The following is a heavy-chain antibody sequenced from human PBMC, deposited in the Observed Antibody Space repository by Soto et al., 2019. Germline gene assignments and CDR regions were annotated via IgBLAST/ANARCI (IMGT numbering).Heavy chain of an antibody. CDR3: ATVAFGGPVVRGAPPHGMDL. Sequence: ASVKVSCKASGYTFTSYYMHWVRQAPGQGLERMGIINPSGGSTSYAQKFQGRVTMTRDTSTSTGYMELSSLRSEDTAVYYCATVAFGGPVVRGAPPHGMDLWGQGTTVTVSS. V-gene: IGHV1-46*01. J-gene: IGHJ6*02. CDR2: INPSGGST. D-gene: IGHD3-10*01. CDR1: GYTFTSYY.